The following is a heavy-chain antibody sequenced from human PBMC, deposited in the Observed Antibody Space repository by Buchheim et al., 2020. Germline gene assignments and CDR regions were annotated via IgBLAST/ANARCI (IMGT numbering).Heavy chain of an antibody. D-gene: IGHD3-22*01. J-gene: IGHJ4*02. CDR1: GYTFTSYG. CDR2: ISAYNGNT. CDR3: ARASGQDYYDSSGYYYVPPLDY. V-gene: IGHV1-18*01. Sequence: QVQLVQSGAEVKKPGASVKVSCKASGYTFTSYGISWVRQAPGQGLEWMGWISAYNGNTNYAQKLQGRVTMTTDTSTSTAYMELRSLRSDDTAVYYCARASGQDYYDSSGYYYVPPLDYWGQGTL.